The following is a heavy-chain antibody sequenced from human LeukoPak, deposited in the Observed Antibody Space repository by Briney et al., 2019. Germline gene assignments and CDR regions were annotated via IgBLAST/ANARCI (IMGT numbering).Heavy chain of an antibody. CDR1: GFTFSSYA. CDR3: ARDRGGSYYDLNY. D-gene: IGHD1-26*01. Sequence: GRSLRLSCAASGFTFSSYAMHWVRQAPGKGLEWVAVISYDGSNKYYADSVKGRFTISRDNSKNTLYLQMNSLRAEDTAVYYCARDRGGSYYDLNYWGRGTLVTVSS. J-gene: IGHJ4*02. V-gene: IGHV3-30-3*01. CDR2: ISYDGSNK.